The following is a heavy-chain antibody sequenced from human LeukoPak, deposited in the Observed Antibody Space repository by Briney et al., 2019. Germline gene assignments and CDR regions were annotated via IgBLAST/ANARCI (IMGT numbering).Heavy chain of an antibody. CDR2: IYYSGST. V-gene: IGHV4-61*01. CDR1: GGSDSRGSYH. J-gene: IGHJ3*02. D-gene: IGHD3-22*01. CDR3: PIVEWIGVLSPIDI. Sequence: SETQSLTCTVSGGSDSRGSYHWTWIRQPPGEGLEWIGYIYYSGSTNYNPSLKSRVTISVDTSKNQFSLKLSSVTAADTAVYYCPIVEWIGVLSPIDIWGQGTMVTVSS.